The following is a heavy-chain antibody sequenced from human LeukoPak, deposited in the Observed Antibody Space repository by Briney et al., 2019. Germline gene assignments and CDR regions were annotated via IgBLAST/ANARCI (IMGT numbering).Heavy chain of an antibody. CDR2: IYYSGNT. V-gene: IGHV4-30-4*01. D-gene: IGHD5-12*01. CDR3: ARTGLRFDY. CDR1: GGSISSGDYY. Sequence: PSETLSLTCTVSGGSISSGDYYWSWIRQPPGKGLEWIGYIYYSGNTYYNPSLKSRITISIDTSKDQFSLKLSSVTAADTAVYYCARTGLRFDYWGQGTLVTVSS. J-gene: IGHJ4*02.